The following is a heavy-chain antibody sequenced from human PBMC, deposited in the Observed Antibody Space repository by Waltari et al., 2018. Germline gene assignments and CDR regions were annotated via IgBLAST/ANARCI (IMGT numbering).Heavy chain of an antibody. CDR1: GGSFSGYY. CDR3: ARDRGSYYHFDY. Sequence: QVQLQQWGAGLLKPSETLSLTCAVYGGSFSGYYWSWIRQPPGKGLEWIGEINHSGSTNYNPSLKSRVTISVDTSKNQFSLKLSSVTTADTAVYYCARDRGSYYHFDYWGQGTLVTVSS. D-gene: IGHD1-26*01. CDR2: INHSGST. V-gene: IGHV4-34*01. J-gene: IGHJ4*02.